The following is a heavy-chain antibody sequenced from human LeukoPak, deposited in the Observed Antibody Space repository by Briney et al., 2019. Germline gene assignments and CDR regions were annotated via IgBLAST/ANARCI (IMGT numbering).Heavy chain of an antibody. CDR2: SSYDGSNT. Sequence: GGSLRLSCAASRFSFRSYDMHWVRQAPGKGLEWLAVSSYDGSNTYYTDSVKGRFTISRDNSKNTLYLQMNSLRPEDTAVYYCAKDGQLGGSSWFTLYFDFWGQGTLVTVSS. CDR1: RFSFRSYD. D-gene: IGHD6-13*01. CDR3: AKDGQLGGSSWFTLYFDF. V-gene: IGHV3-30*18. J-gene: IGHJ4*02.